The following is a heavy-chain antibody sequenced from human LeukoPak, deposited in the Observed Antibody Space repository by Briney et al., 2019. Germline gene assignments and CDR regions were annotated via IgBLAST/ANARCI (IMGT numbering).Heavy chain of an antibody. D-gene: IGHD3-22*01. V-gene: IGHV3-11*01. CDR1: GFIFSDYY. CDR3: ARIITMIVPASGGYFDY. Sequence: PGGSLRLSCAASGFIFSDYYMSWIRQAPGKGLEWVSYISSSGTTAIYYADSVKGRFTISRDNSKNTLYLQMNSLRAEDTAVYYCARIITMIVPASGGYFDYCGQGTLVTVSS. CDR2: ISSSGTTAI. J-gene: IGHJ4*02.